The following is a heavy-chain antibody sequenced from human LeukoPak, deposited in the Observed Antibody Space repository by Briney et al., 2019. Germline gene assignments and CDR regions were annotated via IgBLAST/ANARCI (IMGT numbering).Heavy chain of an antibody. CDR1: GGPFRGDS. CDR3: ATEGLAGTGTQWHVFDI. CDR2: INHSAST. V-gene: IGHV4-34*01. Sequence: SSETLSLTCAVYGGPFRGDSWTWIRQPPGKGLEWIGEINHSASTNYNPSLKSRVIMSLDRSKNQLSLNLTSVTAADTAVYYCATEGLAGTGTQWHVFDIWGQGTLVTVSS. D-gene: IGHD6-13*01. J-gene: IGHJ3*02.